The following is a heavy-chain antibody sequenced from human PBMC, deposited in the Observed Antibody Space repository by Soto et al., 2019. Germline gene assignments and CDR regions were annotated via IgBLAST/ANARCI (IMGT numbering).Heavy chain of an antibody. Sequence: SVKVSCKASGGTFSSYAISWVRQAPGQGLEWMGGIIPIFGTANYAQKFQGRVTITADESTSTAYMELSSLRSEDTAVYYCASGYDSRGYHNYWGQGTLVTVSS. CDR1: GGTFSSYA. CDR3: ASGYDSRGYHNY. V-gene: IGHV1-69*13. J-gene: IGHJ4*02. D-gene: IGHD3-22*01. CDR2: IIPIFGTA.